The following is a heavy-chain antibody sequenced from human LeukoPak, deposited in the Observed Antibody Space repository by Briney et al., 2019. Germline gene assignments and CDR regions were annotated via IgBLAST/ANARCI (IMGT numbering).Heavy chain of an antibody. D-gene: IGHD3-10*01. CDR2: INAGNGNT. CDR3: AREGREYYYGSGSPNWFDP. CDR1: GYTFTSYA. Sequence: APVKVSCKASGYTFTSYAMHWVRQAPGQRLEWMGWINAGNGNTKYSQKFQGRVTITRDTSASTAYMELSSLRSEDTAVYYCAREGREYYYGSGSPNWFDPWGQGTLVTVSP. V-gene: IGHV1-3*01. J-gene: IGHJ5*02.